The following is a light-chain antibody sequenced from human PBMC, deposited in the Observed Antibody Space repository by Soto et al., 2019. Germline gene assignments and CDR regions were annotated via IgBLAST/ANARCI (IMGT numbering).Light chain of an antibody. CDR2: GNT. J-gene: IGLJ1*01. CDR3: QSYDDSLSVHYV. CDR1: SSNIGSTYD. Sequence: QSVLTQPPAVSGAPGQRVTISSTGSSSNIGSTYDVQWYQQLPGTAPKLLIHGNTDRPSGVPDRFSGSKSGTSASLAITGLQADDEADYYCQSYDDSLSVHYVFGTGTKVTVL. V-gene: IGLV1-40*01.